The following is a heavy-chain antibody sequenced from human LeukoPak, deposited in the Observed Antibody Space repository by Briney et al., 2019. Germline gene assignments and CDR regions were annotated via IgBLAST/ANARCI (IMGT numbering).Heavy chain of an antibody. CDR2: ISSSSSYI. Sequence: PGGPLRLSCAPSGFTFSSYSMNWVRQAPGKGLDWVSSISSSSSYIYYADSVKGRFTISRDNAKNSLYLQMNSLRAEDTAVYYCAREGDYDILTGYLNWFDPWGQGTLVTVSS. D-gene: IGHD3-9*01. CDR3: AREGDYDILTGYLNWFDP. J-gene: IGHJ5*02. CDR1: GFTFSSYS. V-gene: IGHV3-21*01.